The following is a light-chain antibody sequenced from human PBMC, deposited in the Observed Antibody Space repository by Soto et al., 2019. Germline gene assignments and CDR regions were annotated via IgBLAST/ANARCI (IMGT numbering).Light chain of an antibody. CDR2: GNS. Sequence: QLVLTQPPSVSGAPGQRVTIACTGSNSNIGAGYDVHWYRHFPGAAPKLLLSGNSHRPSVVPDRFSGSKSGTSASLAITGLQAEDEADYYCQSYDSGLFGLIFGEGTKLTVL. CDR1: NSNIGAGYD. J-gene: IGLJ2*01. CDR3: QSYDSGLFGLI. V-gene: IGLV1-40*01.